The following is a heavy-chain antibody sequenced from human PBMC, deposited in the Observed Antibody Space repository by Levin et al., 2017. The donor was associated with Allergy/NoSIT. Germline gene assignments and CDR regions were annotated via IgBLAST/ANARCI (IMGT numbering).Heavy chain of an antibody. J-gene: IGHJ4*02. D-gene: IGHD3-9*01. CDR2: IYSGGST. Sequence: GGSLRLSCAASGFTVSSNYLSWVRRPPGKGLEWVSVIYSGGSTSYADSVKGRFTISRDNSKNTLYLQMNSLRAEDTAVYYCARTTEDYDILTGYYTHAFDYWGQGTLVTVSS. V-gene: IGHV3-66*01. CDR1: GFTVSSNY. CDR3: ARTTEDYDILTGYYTHAFDY.